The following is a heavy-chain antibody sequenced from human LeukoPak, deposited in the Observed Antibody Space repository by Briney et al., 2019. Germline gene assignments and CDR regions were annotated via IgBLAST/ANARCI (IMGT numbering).Heavy chain of an antibody. V-gene: IGHV5-51*01. CDR1: GYSFTSYW. Sequence: PGESLKISCKDSGYSFTSYWIGWVRQMPGKGLEWMGIIYPGDSDTRYSPSFQGQVTISADKSISTAYLQWSSLKASDTAMYYCARPTDSNGPLGVSGAFDIWGQGTMVTVSS. CDR3: ARPTDSNGPLGVSGAFDI. D-gene: IGHD3-22*01. J-gene: IGHJ3*02. CDR2: IYPGDSDT.